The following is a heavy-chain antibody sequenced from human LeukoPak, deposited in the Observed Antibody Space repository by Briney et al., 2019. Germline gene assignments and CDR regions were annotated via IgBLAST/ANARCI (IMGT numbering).Heavy chain of an antibody. Sequence: ASVKVSCKASGYTFTGYYMHWVRQAPGQGLEWMGRINPNRGGTNYAQKFQGRVTMTRDTSISTAYMELSRLRSDDTAVYYCARAGYICSSGGGCYSGWPDYWGQGTLVTVSS. CDR1: GYTFTGYY. CDR2: INPNRGGT. CDR3: ARAGYICSSGGGCYSGWPDY. J-gene: IGHJ4*02. D-gene: IGHD2-15*01. V-gene: IGHV1-2*06.